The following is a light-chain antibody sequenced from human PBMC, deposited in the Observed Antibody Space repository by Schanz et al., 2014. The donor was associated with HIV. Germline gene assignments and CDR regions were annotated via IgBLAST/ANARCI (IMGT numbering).Light chain of an antibody. CDR2: DVS. Sequence: SALTHPASVSWSPGQSITISCTGTSSDVGGYNYLPWYQQHPGKAPKLMIFDVSNRPSGISNRFSGSKSGNTASLTISGLQAEDEADYYCCSYAGSSTFVFGTGTKLTVL. J-gene: IGLJ1*01. CDR1: SSDVGGYNY. CDR3: CSYAGSSTFV. V-gene: IGLV2-14*01.